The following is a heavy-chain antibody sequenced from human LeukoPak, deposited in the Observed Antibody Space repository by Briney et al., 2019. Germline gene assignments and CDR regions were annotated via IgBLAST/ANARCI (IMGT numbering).Heavy chain of an antibody. CDR1: GFTFSSYA. CDR3: AKDLGSSSWYDQVDAFDI. Sequence: GGSLRLSCAASGFTFSSYAMHWVRQAPGKGLEWVAVISYDGSNKYYADSVKGRFTISRDNSKNTLYLQMNSLRAEDTAVYYCAKDLGSSSWYDQVDAFDIWGQGTMVTVSS. V-gene: IGHV3-30-3*01. D-gene: IGHD6-13*01. J-gene: IGHJ3*02. CDR2: ISYDGSNK.